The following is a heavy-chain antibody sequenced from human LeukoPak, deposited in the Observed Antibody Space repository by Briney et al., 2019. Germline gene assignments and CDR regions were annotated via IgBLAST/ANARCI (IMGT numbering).Heavy chain of an antibody. CDR3: ARVSDSLVYFDY. J-gene: IGHJ4*02. D-gene: IGHD6-6*01. CDR1: GFTFSSYS. CDR2: ISSSSSYI. Sequence: GGSLRLSCAASGFTFSSYSMNWVRQAPGKGLEWVSSISSSSSYIYYADSVKGRFTISRDNAKNSLYLQMNSLRAEDTAVYYCARVSDSLVYFDYWGQGTLVTVSS. V-gene: IGHV3-21*01.